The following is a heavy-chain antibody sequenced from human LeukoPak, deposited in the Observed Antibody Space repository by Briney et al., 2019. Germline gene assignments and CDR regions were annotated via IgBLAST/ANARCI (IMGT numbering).Heavy chain of an antibody. CDR2: INHSGST. CDR1: GGSFSGYY. V-gene: IGHV4-34*01. D-gene: IGHD6-19*01. J-gene: IGHJ4*02. CDR3: ARGIAVAGTIPYYFDY. Sequence: PSETLSLTCAVYGGSFSGYYWSWIRQPPGKGLEWIGEINHSGSTNCNPSLKSRVTISVDTSKNQFSLKLSSVTAADTAVYYCARGIAVAGTIPYYFDYWGQGTLVTVSS.